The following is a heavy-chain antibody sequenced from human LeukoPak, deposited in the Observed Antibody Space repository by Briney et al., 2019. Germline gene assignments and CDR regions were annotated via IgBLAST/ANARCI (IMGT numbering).Heavy chain of an antibody. J-gene: IGHJ4*02. V-gene: IGHV3-7*03. D-gene: IGHD6-13*01. CDR1: GFTVSSNY. CDR2: IKQDGSEK. Sequence: QPGGSLRLSCAASGFTVSSNYMNWVRQAPGKGLEWVANIKQDGSEKYYVDSVKGRFTISRDNSKNTLYLQMNSLRAEDTAVYYCAAGYSSSWYDYWGQGTLVTVSS. CDR3: AAGYSSSWYDY.